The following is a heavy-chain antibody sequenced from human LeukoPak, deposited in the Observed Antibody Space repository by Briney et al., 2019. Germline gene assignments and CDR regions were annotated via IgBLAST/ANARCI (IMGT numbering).Heavy chain of an antibody. Sequence: SETLSLTCAVYGGSFSGYYWSWIRQPPGKGLEWIGEINHSGSTNYNPSLKSRVSISVDTSKNQFSLKLSSVTAADTAVYYCARGGRIAAAGTGYFDYWGQGTLVTVSS. J-gene: IGHJ4*02. D-gene: IGHD6-13*01. CDR1: GGSFSGYY. CDR3: ARGGRIAAAGTGYFDY. V-gene: IGHV4-34*01. CDR2: INHSGST.